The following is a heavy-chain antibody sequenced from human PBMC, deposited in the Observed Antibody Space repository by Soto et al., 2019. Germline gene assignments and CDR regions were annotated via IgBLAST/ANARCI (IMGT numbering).Heavy chain of an antibody. CDR1: GFNFSDFY. D-gene: IGHD1-26*01. CDR3: ASQLQGSRRKYYFHF. J-gene: IGHJ4*02. Sequence: QVQLVESGGALVKPGGSLRLSCAASGFNFSDFYISWIRQAPGKGLEWVSFISATGETIYYAESVKGRFTISRDNGQKSLVLQMNSLRDEDTAIYYCASQLQGSRRKYYFHFWGQGTLVTVSS. CDR2: ISATGETI. V-gene: IGHV3-11*01.